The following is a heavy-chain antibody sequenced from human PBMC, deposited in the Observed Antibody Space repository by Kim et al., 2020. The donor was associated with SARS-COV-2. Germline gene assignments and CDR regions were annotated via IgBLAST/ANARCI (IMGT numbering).Heavy chain of an antibody. D-gene: IGHD3-22*01. V-gene: IGHV4-39*07. CDR3: ARDSGRGMIVDGSWFDP. J-gene: IGHJ5*02. Sequence: LTSRVTISVDTSKNQFSLKRSSVTAAATAVYYCARDSGRGMIVDGSWFDPWGQGTLVTVSS.